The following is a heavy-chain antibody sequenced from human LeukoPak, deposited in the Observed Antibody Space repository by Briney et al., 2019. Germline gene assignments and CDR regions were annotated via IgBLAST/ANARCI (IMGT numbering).Heavy chain of an antibody. CDR2: ISAYNGNT. J-gene: IGHJ4*02. Sequence: GASVKVSCKASGYTFTGYYMHWVRQAPGQGLEWMGWISAYNGNTNYVEKLQGRVSMTTDTSTSTAYMELRSLRSDDTAVYYCARVKIEGRLQLERFWGQGTLVTVSS. V-gene: IGHV1-18*04. CDR3: ARVKIEGRLQLERF. D-gene: IGHD5-12*01. CDR1: GYTFTGYY.